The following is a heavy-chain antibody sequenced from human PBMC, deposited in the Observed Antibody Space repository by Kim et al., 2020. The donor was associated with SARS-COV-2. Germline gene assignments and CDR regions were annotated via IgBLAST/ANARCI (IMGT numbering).Heavy chain of an antibody. D-gene: IGHD2-15*01. CDR3: ARTYSRYCSGGSCYSRCLDP. V-gene: IGHV4-39*01. CDR1: GGSISSSSYY. Sequence: SETLSLTCTVSGGSISSSSYYWGWIRQPPGKGLEWIGSIYDSGSTYYNPSLKSRVTISVDTSKNQFSLKLSSVTAADTAVYYCARTYSRYCSGGSCYSRCLDPWGQGTLVTVSS. CDR2: IYDSGST. J-gene: IGHJ5*02.